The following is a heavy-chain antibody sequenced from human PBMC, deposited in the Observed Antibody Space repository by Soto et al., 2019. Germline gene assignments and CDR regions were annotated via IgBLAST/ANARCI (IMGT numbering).Heavy chain of an antibody. D-gene: IGHD6-6*01. CDR2: ISYDGSNK. CDR1: GFTFSSYG. CDR3: ARDSRKEYTSSLLDY. Sequence: GGSLRLSCAASGFTFSSYGMHWVRQAPGKGLEWLAVISYDGSNKYYADPVKGRFTISRDNSKSTLYLQVNSLRAEDTAVYFCARDSRKEYTSSLLDYWGQGTLVTVSS. V-gene: IGHV3-30*03. J-gene: IGHJ4*02.